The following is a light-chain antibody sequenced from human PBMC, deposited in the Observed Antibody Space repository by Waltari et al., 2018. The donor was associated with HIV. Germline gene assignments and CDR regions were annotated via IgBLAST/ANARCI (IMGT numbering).Light chain of an antibody. CDR3: SSYTSSSTLV. CDR1: SSDIGFYKY. J-gene: IGLJ3*02. Sequence: QSALTQPASVSGSPGQSITISCTGTSSDIGFYKYVSWYHQHPGKGPRLLIYEVSNRPSGVSDRLSGSKSGNTASLTISGLQAEDEADYYCSSYTSSSTLVFGGGTKLTVL. CDR2: EVS. V-gene: IGLV2-14*01.